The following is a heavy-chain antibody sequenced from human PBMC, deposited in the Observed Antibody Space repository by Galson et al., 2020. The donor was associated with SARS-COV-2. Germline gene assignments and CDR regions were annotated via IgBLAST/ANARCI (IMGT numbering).Heavy chain of an antibody. CDR2: LYLGDSDT. J-gene: IGHJ4*02. V-gene: IGHV5-51*01. D-gene: IGHD2-2*01. Sequence: GESLKISCKGSTFNFASNWIGWVRQVPGRGLEWMGILYLGDSDTRYSPSFQGQVTISADKSINTAYLQWSSLKPSDSGMYYCAMSPQLLPATDWGQGPLVTVSS. CDR3: AMSPQLLPATD. CDR1: TFNFASNW.